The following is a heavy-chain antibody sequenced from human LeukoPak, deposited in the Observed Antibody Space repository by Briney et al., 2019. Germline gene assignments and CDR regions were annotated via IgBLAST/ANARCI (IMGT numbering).Heavy chain of an antibody. V-gene: IGHV3-30*02. D-gene: IGHD2-21*01. CDR3: ASGVIADNH. CDR1: GFTFSSSA. Sequence: GGSLRLSCATSGFTFSSSAMQWVRQAPGKGLEWVAFIRFDGSIKDYGDSVKGRFTISRDNSGNTLYLQMNSLRFEDTAVYYCASGVIADNHWGQGTLVTVSS. CDR2: IRFDGSIK. J-gene: IGHJ5*02.